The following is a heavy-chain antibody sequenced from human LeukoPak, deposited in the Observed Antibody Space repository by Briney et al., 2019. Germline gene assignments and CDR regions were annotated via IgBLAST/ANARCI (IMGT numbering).Heavy chain of an antibody. V-gene: IGHV4-4*02. CDR2: IYHSGST. Sequence: SGTLSLTCAVSGGSISSSNWWSWVRQPPGKGLEWIGEIYHSGSTNYNPSLKSRVTISVDKSKNQFSLKLSSVTAADTAVYYCARDLIAAAGTSLDYWGQGTLVTVSS. J-gene: IGHJ4*02. D-gene: IGHD6-13*01. CDR1: GGSISSSNW. CDR3: ARDLIAAAGTSLDY.